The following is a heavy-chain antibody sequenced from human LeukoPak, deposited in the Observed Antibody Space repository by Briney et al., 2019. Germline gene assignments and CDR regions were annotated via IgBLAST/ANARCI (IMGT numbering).Heavy chain of an antibody. D-gene: IGHD3-22*01. Sequence: SETLSLTCTVSGGSISSYYWSWIRQPPGKGLEWIGYIYYSGSTNYNPSLKSRVTISADTSKNQFSLKLSSVTAADTAVYYCARASSGYYSYFDYWGQGTLVTVSS. CDR3: ARASSGYYSYFDY. V-gene: IGHV4-59*08. CDR1: GGSISSYY. J-gene: IGHJ4*02. CDR2: IYYSGST.